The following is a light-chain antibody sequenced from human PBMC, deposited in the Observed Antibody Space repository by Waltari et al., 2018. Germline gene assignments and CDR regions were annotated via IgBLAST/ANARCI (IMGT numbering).Light chain of an antibody. Sequence: ENVLTQSPGTLSLSPGERATLPCRASPGVGKYLACYQRRPGQAPRLLLYPASSRATGIPDRFSGSGLGTDFSLTISRLEPEDFAVYSGHKYVFLPATFGQGTTVEIK. J-gene: IGKJ1*01. CDR3: HKYVFLPAT. CDR2: PAS. V-gene: IGKV3-20*01. CDR1: PGVGKY.